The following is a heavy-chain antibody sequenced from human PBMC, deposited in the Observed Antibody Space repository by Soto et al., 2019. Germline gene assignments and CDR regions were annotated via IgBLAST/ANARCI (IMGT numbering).Heavy chain of an antibody. Sequence: AGGSLRLSCAASGFTFSSYGMHWVRQAPGKGLEWVAVISYDGSNKYYADSVKGRFTISRDNSKNTLYLQMNSLRAEDTAVYYFAKDQGFYDFWSGYYLLRDYYYYYGMDVWGQGTTVTVSS. CDR1: GFTFSSYG. CDR3: AKDQGFYDFWSGYYLLRDYYYYYGMDV. CDR2: ISYDGSNK. J-gene: IGHJ6*02. V-gene: IGHV3-30*18. D-gene: IGHD3-3*01.